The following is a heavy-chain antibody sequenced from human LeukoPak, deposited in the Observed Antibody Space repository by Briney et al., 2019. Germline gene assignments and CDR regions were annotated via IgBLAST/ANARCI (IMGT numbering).Heavy chain of an antibody. CDR3: ARAFATSRGY. V-gene: IGHV3-7*04. J-gene: IGHJ4*02. Sequence: GGSVRLSCVASGCTFNRLWLYWVRQAAGKGREWVAIVNGDGTENYYVDSVKGRFTISRDNSKNSLFLQMNSLRVEDTAVYYCARAFATSRGYWGQGTLVTVSS. D-gene: IGHD3-3*01. CDR1: GCTFNRLW. CDR2: VNGDGTEN.